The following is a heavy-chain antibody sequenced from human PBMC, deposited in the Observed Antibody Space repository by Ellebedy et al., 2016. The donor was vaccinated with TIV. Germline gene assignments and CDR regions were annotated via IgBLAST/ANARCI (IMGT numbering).Heavy chain of an antibody. J-gene: IGHJ2*01. CDR2: IYYSGTT. CDR3: ASLYGDYGIKRYWYFDL. CDR1: GGSLSSSTSY. V-gene: IGHV4-39*01. D-gene: IGHD4-17*01. Sequence: MPSETLSLTCTVSGGSLSSSTSYWGWIRQPPGKGLEWIASIYYSGTTYYNPSLKSRVTISVDTSKNLFSLKLSSVTAADTAVYYCASLYGDYGIKRYWYFDLWGRGTLVTVSS.